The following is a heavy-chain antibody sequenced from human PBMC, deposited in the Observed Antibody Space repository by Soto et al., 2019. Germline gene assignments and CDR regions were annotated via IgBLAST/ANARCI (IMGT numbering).Heavy chain of an antibody. V-gene: IGHV5-51*01. CDR3: ARRAMHYYDSSGSPGPFDY. J-gene: IGHJ4*02. CDR1: GYSFTSYW. D-gene: IGHD3-22*01. Sequence: GESLKISCKGSGYSFTSYWIGWVRQMPGKGLDWLGIIYPCDSDTRYSPSFQGQVTISADKSISTAYLQWSSLKASDTAMYYCARRAMHYYDSSGSPGPFDYWGQGTLVTVSS. CDR2: IYPCDSDT.